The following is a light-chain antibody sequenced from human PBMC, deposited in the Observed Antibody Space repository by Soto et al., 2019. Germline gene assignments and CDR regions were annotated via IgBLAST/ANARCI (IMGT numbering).Light chain of an antibody. CDR2: EGS. CDR1: SSDVGSYNL. V-gene: IGLV2-23*01. Sequence: QSALTQPASVSGSPGQSITISCTGTSSDVGSYNLVSWYQQHPGKAPKLMIYEGSKRPSGVSNRFSGSNSGNTASLTISGLQAEDEADYYCCSYSGRSTLVFGGGTKLTVL. J-gene: IGLJ2*01. CDR3: CSYSGRSTLV.